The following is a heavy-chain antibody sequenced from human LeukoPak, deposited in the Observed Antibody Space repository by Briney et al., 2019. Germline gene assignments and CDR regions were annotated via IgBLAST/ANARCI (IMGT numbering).Heavy chain of an antibody. Sequence: ASVKVSCKASGYTFTGYYMHWVRQAPGQGLEWMGWINPNSGGTNYAQKFQGRVTMTRDTSISTAYMELSRLRSDDTAVYYCARAYDFWSGYRHYYYGMDVWGQGTTVTVSS. J-gene: IGHJ6*02. CDR1: GYTFTGYY. D-gene: IGHD3-3*01. V-gene: IGHV1-2*02. CDR3: ARAYDFWSGYRHYYYGMDV. CDR2: INPNSGGT.